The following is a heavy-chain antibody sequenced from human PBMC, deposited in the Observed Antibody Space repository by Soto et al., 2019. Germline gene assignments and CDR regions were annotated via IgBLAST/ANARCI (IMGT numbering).Heavy chain of an antibody. V-gene: IGHV1-3*01. J-gene: IGHJ4*02. CDR3: ARVPTSGFDY. Sequence: AAVKVSCKASGYTFTSYAVNWLRQARGQRLEWMGWITPGNGNTKYSQKFQGRVTITRDTSATTVYMELSSLRPEDTAMYYCARVPTSGFDYWGQGTLVTVSP. CDR1: GYTFTSYA. CDR2: ITPGNGNT. D-gene: IGHD3-10*01.